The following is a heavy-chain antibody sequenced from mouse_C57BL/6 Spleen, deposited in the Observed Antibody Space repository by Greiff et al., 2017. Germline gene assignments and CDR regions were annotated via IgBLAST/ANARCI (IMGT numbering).Heavy chain of an antibody. D-gene: IGHD1-1*01. CDR2: INPNNGGT. V-gene: IGHV1-22*01. CDR1: GYTFTDYN. CDR3: ARRPYYGSSPWFAY. Sequence: EVQLQQSGPELVKPGASVKMSCKASGYTFTDYNMHWVKQSHGKSLEWIGYINPNNGGTSYNQKFKGKATLTVNKSSSTAYMELRSLTSEDSAVYYGARRPYYGSSPWFAYWGQGTLVTVSA. J-gene: IGHJ3*01.